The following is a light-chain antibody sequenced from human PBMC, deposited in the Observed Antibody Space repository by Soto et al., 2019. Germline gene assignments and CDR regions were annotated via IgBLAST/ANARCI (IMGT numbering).Light chain of an antibody. CDR2: DAS. V-gene: IGKV3-20*01. J-gene: IGKJ1*01. CDR3: QQYATSPWT. CDR1: QSVSNS. Sequence: EFVLTQSPGTLSLSPGERATLSCRASQSVSNSLAWYQLKPGQAPRLLIFDASIRATGIPDRFSGRGSGTDFTLTISRLEPEDFAVYCCQQYATSPWTFCQGTKVEIK.